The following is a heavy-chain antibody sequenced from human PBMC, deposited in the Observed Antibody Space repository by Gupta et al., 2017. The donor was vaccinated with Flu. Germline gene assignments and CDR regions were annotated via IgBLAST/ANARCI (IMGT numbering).Heavy chain of an antibody. V-gene: IGHV4-39*01. D-gene: IGHD6-13*01. Sequence: QLQLQESGPGLVKPSETLSLTCTVSGGSISSRSYYWGWIRQPPGKGLEWIGSIYYSGSTYYNPSLKSRVTISVDTSKNQFSLKLSSVTAADTAVYYCARYSSSWYNFDYWGQGTLVTVSS. J-gene: IGHJ4*02. CDR1: GGSISSRSYY. CDR2: IYYSGST. CDR3: ARYSSSWYNFDY.